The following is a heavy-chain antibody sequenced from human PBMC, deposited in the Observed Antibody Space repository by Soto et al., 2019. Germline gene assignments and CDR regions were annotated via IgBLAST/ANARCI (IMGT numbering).Heavy chain of an antibody. D-gene: IGHD6-6*01. J-gene: IGHJ6*02. CDR2: ISYDGSNK. Sequence: QVQLVEFGGGVVQPGRSLRLSCAASGFTFSSYAMHWVRQAPGKGLEWVAVISYDGSNKYYADSVKGRFTISRDNSKNTLYLQMNSLRAEDTAVYYCARSIAARPDDYYYYGMDVWGQGTTVTVSS. V-gene: IGHV3-30-3*01. CDR1: GFTFSSYA. CDR3: ARSIAARPDDYYYYGMDV.